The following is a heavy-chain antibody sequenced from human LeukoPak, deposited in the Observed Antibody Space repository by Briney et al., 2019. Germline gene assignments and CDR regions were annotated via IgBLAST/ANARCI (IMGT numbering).Heavy chain of an antibody. CDR2: IWYDGTNK. CDR3: AKDLSVVVITSGFDY. D-gene: IGHD3-22*01. CDR1: GFTFSSYG. V-gene: IGHV3-30*02. J-gene: IGHJ4*02. Sequence: PGGSLRLSCAASGFTFSSYGMHWVRQAPGKGLEWVAVIWYDGTNKNYAESVKGRFTISRDNAMNTLYLQMNSLRAEDTAVYYCAKDLSVVVITSGFDYWGQGPRSPSPQ.